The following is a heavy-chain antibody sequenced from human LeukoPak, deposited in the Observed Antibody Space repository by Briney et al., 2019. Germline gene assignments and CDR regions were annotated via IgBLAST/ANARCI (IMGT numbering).Heavy chain of an antibody. CDR1: GFTFTSYW. CDR2: ISSSSSYI. V-gene: IGHV3-21*01. D-gene: IGHD3-22*01. CDR3: ARGDYYDSSGFDY. J-gene: IGHJ4*02. Sequence: GGSLRLSCAVSGFTFTSYWMSWVRQAPGKGLEWVSSISSSSSYIYYADSVKGRFTISRDNAKNSLYLQMNSLRAEDTAVYYCARGDYYDSSGFDYWGQGTLVTVSS.